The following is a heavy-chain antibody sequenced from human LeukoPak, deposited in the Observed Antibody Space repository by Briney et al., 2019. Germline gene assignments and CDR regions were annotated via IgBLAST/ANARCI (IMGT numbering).Heavy chain of an antibody. CDR1: GGSISSSSYY. V-gene: IGHV4-39*07. CDR2: IYHSGST. Sequence: PSETLSLTCTVSGGSISSSSYYWGWIRQSPGKGLEWIGEIYHSGSTNYNPSLKSRVTISVDKSKNQFSLKLSSVTAADTAVYYCASACDAPSCPPNDAFDIWGQGTMVTVSS. D-gene: IGHD2-15*01. CDR3: ASACDAPSCPPNDAFDI. J-gene: IGHJ3*02.